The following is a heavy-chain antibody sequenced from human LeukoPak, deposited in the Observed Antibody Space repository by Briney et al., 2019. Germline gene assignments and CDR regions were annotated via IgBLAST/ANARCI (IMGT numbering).Heavy chain of an antibody. CDR3: AGLQGPYYYYGMDV. J-gene: IGHJ6*02. V-gene: IGHV1-69*13. CDR2: IIPIFGTA. Sequence: GASVKVSCKASGGTFSSYAISWVRQAPGQGLERMGGIIPIFGTANYAQKFQGRVTITADESTSTAYMELSSLRSEDTAVYYCAGLQGPYYYYGMDVWGQGTTVTVSS. CDR1: GGTFSSYA.